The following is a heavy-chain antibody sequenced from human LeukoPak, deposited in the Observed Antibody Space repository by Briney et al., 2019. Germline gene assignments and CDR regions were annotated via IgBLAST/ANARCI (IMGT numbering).Heavy chain of an antibody. CDR3: VKNDGWFHLAQ. Sequence: GGSLRLSCAGSGFIFSNYAMNWVRQAPGKGLEWVSSISSSSSYIYYADSVKGRFTISRDNAKNSLYLQMNSLRAEDTAVYYCVKNDGWFHLAQWGQGTLVTVSS. CDR2: ISSSSSYI. V-gene: IGHV3-21*04. D-gene: IGHD6-19*01. J-gene: IGHJ4*02. CDR1: GFIFSNYA.